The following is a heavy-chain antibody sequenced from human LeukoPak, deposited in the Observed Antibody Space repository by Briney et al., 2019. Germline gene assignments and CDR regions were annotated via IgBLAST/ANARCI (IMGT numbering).Heavy chain of an antibody. CDR3: AREPLYGSGSYSFDY. V-gene: IGHV3-48*02. Sequence: GGSLRLSCAASGFTFSSYSMNWVRQAPGKGLEWVSYISSSSSTIYYADSVKGRFTISRDNTKNSLYLQMNSLRDADTAVYYCAREPLYGSGSYSFDYWGQGTLVTVSS. CDR2: ISSSSSTI. D-gene: IGHD3-10*01. CDR1: GFTFSSYS. J-gene: IGHJ4*02.